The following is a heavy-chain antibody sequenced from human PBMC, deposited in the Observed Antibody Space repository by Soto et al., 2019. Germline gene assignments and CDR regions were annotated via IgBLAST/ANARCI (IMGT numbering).Heavy chain of an antibody. D-gene: IGHD3-10*01. J-gene: IGHJ4*02. V-gene: IGHV3-48*01. CDR2: ISLSSSTI. CDR3: AKGRGGSGSLTPRVDF. Sequence: EVQLVESGGGLVQPGGSLRLSCAASGFTFSSYNMNWVRQAPGKGLEWISDISLSSSTIFYADSVKGRFTISRDNAKNSLYLQMNSLRAEDTAVYYCAKGRGGSGSLTPRVDFWGQGTLVTVSS. CDR1: GFTFSSYN.